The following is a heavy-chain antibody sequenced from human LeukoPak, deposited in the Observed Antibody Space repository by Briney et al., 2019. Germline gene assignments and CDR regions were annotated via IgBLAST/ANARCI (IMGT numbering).Heavy chain of an antibody. V-gene: IGHV3-30-3*01. J-gene: IGHJ5*02. Sequence: PGGSLRLSCAASAFTFSTYAMHWVRQAPGKGLEWVAVISYDGSKKYYADSVKGRFTVSRDNAKNSLYLQMNSLRAEDTAVYYCATATWSWGQGTLVTVSS. CDR1: AFTFSTYA. CDR3: ATATWS. CDR2: ISYDGSKK.